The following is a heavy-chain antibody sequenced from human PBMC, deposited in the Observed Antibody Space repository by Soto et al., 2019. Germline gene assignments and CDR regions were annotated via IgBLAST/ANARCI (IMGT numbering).Heavy chain of an antibody. CDR2: ISYGVGT. Sequence: LQLQESGPGLVKPSETLSLTCNVSGGSISSSSYHWGWIRQPPGKGLEWIGTISYGVGTYYNPSLNSRVTISIDTSKNQFSLKLSSVTAADTAAYYCARRIKAAGGWFDPWGQGTLVTVSS. CDR3: ARRIKAAGGWFDP. V-gene: IGHV4-39*01. D-gene: IGHD6-13*01. CDR1: GGSISSSSYH. J-gene: IGHJ5*02.